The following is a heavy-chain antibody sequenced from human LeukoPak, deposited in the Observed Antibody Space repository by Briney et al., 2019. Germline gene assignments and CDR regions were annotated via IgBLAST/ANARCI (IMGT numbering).Heavy chain of an antibody. CDR1: GYTFTGYY. Sequence: SSVKVSCKASGYTFTGYYMHWERQAPGQGLAWMGWIYPNSGDTKYAQKFQGRVTVTRDTSISTAFMEVSRLTSDDTAVYYCARSGSDAFDVWGQGTMVTVSS. J-gene: IGHJ3*01. CDR3: ARSGSDAFDV. V-gene: IGHV1-2*02. D-gene: IGHD1-26*01. CDR2: IYPNSGDT.